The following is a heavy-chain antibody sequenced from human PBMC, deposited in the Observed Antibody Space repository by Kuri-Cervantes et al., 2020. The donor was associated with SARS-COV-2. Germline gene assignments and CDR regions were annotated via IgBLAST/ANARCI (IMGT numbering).Heavy chain of an antibody. Sequence: GGSLRLSCAASGFTFSSYAMHWVRQAPGKGLEWVAVISYDGSNKYYADSVKGRFTISRDNSKNTLYLQMNSLRAEDTAVYYCAREIIGVVGASDAFDIWGQGTMVTVSS. CDR2: ISYDGSNK. CDR1: GFTFSSYA. CDR3: AREIIGVVGASDAFDI. J-gene: IGHJ3*02. V-gene: IGHV3-30-3*01. D-gene: IGHD2-15*01.